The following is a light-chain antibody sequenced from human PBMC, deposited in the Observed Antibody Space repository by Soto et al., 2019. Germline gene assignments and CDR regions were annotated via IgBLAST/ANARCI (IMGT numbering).Light chain of an antibody. CDR2: DVS. V-gene: IGLV2-11*01. J-gene: IGLJ1*01. CDR1: SSDVGGYHY. CDR3: CSYAGSYKGYV. Sequence: QSVLTQPRSVSGSPGQSVTISCTGTSSDVGGYHYVSWYQQHPGKAPKLMIYDVSKRPSGVPDRFSGSKSGNMASLTISGLQAEDEADYYCCSYAGSYKGYVFGTGTKLTVL.